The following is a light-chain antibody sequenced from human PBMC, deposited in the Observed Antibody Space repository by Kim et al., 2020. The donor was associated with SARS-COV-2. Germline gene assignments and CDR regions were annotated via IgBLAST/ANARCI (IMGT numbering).Light chain of an antibody. CDR1: SGSVSTSCF. CDR2: STN. J-gene: IGLJ3*02. CDR3: VLYMGSGIWV. Sequence: QTVVTQEPSFSVSPGGTVTLTCGLSSGSVSTSCFPSWYQQTPGQAPRTLIYSTNTRSSGVPDRFSGSILGNKAALTITGAQADDESDYYCVLYMGSGIWVFGGGTKLTVL. V-gene: IGLV8-61*01.